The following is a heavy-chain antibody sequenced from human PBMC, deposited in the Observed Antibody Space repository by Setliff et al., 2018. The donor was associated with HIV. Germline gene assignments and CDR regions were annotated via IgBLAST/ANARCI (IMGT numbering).Heavy chain of an antibody. CDR1: GSTFSSYW. CDR2: INSDGSRT. CDR3: AKDRRQWLRFELSWFGTSNWFDS. D-gene: IGHD5-12*01. Sequence: PGGSLRLSCAASGSTFSSYWMHWVRQVPGKGLVWVSSINSDGSRTSYADSVKGRFTISRDNSKNTLYLQMNSLRAEDTAVYYCAKDRRQWLRFELSWFGTSNWFDSWGQGTLVTVSS. V-gene: IGHV3-74*01. J-gene: IGHJ5*01.